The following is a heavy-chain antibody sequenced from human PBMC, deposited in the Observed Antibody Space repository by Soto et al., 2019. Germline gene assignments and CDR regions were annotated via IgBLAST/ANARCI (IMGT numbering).Heavy chain of an antibody. J-gene: IGHJ4*02. CDR3: ARDSVTLVRGVIRFDS. Sequence: ASVKVSCKASGYTFTNYYVHWVRQAPGQGLEWMGMITPSGGGTSYAQKFQGRVTMTTDTSTSTVYMELRSLRSEDTAVYYCARDSVTLVRGVIRFDSWGQGTLVTV. CDR1: GYTFTNYY. CDR2: ITPSGGGT. V-gene: IGHV1-46*01. D-gene: IGHD3-10*01.